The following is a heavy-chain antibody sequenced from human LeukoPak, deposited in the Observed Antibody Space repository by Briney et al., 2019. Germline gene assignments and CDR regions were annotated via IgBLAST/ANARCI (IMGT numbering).Heavy chain of an antibody. CDR3: AKGYSNDYYGMLDY. J-gene: IGHJ4*02. CDR1: GFTFSSYA. D-gene: IGHD5-12*01. V-gene: IGHV3-23*01. CDR2: ISGGGNT. Sequence: GGSLRLSCAASGFTFSSYAMNWVRQALGKGLEWVSAISGGGNTYYTDSVKGRFTISRDNSKNTLYLQMNSLRAEDTAVYYCAKGYSNDYYGMLDYWGQGSLVTVSS.